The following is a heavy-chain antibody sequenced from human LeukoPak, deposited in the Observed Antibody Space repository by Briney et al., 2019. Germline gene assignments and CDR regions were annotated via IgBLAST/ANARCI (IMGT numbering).Heavy chain of an antibody. J-gene: IGHJ4*02. CDR1: GFTVSSNY. D-gene: IGHD3-3*01. CDR3: AKENDFWSGPIDY. V-gene: IGHV3-23*01. Sequence: GGSLRLSCAASGFTVSSNYMSWVRQAPGKGLEWVSAISGSGGSTYYADSVKGRFTISRDNSKNTLYLQMNSLRAEDTAVYYCAKENDFWSGPIDYWGQGTLVTVSS. CDR2: ISGSGGST.